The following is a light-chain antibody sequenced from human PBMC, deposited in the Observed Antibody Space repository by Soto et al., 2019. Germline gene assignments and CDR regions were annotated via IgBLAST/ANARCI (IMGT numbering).Light chain of an antibody. J-gene: IGLJ2*01. CDR2: EVN. Sequence: QSALTQPPSASGSPGQSVTISCTGTSDDVGGYNYVSWYQQYPGKAPKLMIYEVNKRPSGVPDRFSGSKSGNTASLTVSGLQAEDEADYYCSSPAGSNPVVFGGGTKLTVL. CDR3: SSPAGSNPVV. V-gene: IGLV2-8*01. CDR1: SDDVGGYNY.